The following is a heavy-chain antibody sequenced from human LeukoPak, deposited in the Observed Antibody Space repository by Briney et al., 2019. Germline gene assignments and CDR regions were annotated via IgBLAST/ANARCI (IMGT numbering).Heavy chain of an antibody. Sequence: RGSLRLSCAASGFTFSSYAMSWVRQAPVMGREWVSAISGSGGSTYYAESVKGRFTISRDNSKNTLYLQMSGLRADETAVYYCAKDGTPGDYWGQGTRVTVSS. CDR1: GFTFSSYA. CDR3: AKDGTPGDY. D-gene: IGHD2-15*01. J-gene: IGHJ4*02. CDR2: ISGSGGST. V-gene: IGHV3-23*01.